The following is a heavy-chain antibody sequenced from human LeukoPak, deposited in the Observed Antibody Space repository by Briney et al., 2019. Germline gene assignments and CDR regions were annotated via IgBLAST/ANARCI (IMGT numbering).Heavy chain of an antibody. CDR2: IGISSNYT. CDR3: ALCSVGSTYHSHYY. J-gene: IGHJ4*02. CDR1: GFTFSDSY. V-gene: IGHV3-11*06. Sequence: PGGSLRLSCAASGFTFSDSYMSCIRQAPGKGLEWVSYIGISSNYTKYAESVKGRFTISRDNAKNSLYLQMNSLRAEDTAMYYCALCSVGSTYHSHYYRGQGNLVTVSS. D-gene: IGHD2-15*01.